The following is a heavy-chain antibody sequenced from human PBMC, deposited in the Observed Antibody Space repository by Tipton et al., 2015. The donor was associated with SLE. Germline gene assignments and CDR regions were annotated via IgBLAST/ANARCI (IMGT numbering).Heavy chain of an antibody. Sequence: TLSLTCAVYGGSFSGYYWSWIRQPPGKGLEWIGEINHSGSTNYNPSLKSRVTISVDTSKNQFSLELSSVTAADTAVYYCASERTGGYFDYWGQGALVTVSS. CDR3: ASERTGGYFDY. D-gene: IGHD7-27*01. CDR1: GGSFSGYY. V-gene: IGHV4-34*01. CDR2: INHSGST. J-gene: IGHJ4*02.